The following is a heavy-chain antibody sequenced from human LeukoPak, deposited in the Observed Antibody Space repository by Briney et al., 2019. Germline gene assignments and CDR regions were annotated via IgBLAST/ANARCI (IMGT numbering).Heavy chain of an antibody. Sequence: ASVKVSCKASGYTFTSYGISWARQAPGQGLEWMGWISGYNGNTNYAQKLQGRVTLTTDTSTSTAYMELRSLRSDDTAVYYCARAPDGRSWYLFDYWGQGTLVTVSS. J-gene: IGHJ4*02. CDR2: ISGYNGNT. CDR1: GYTFTSYG. D-gene: IGHD6-13*01. V-gene: IGHV1-18*01. CDR3: ARAPDGRSWYLFDY.